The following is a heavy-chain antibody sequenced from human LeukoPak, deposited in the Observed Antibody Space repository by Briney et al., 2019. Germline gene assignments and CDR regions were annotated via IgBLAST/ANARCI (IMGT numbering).Heavy chain of an antibody. J-gene: IGHJ4*02. CDR2: ISFDGNDK. Sequence: GGSLRLSCAASGFIFSTYAMHWVRQAPGKGLEWVAVISFDGNDKNYADSVKGRFTISRDNSKNTLYLQMDSLRAEDTAVYYCATYYYGSGSYYFDSWGQGTLVTVSS. D-gene: IGHD3-10*01. CDR3: ATYYYGSGSYYFDS. V-gene: IGHV3-30*14. CDR1: GFIFSTYA.